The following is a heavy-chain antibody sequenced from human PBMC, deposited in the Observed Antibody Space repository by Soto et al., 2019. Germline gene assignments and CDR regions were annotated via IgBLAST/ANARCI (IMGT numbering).Heavy chain of an antibody. V-gene: IGHV3-9*01. CDR3: AKAPSGYSSSWYPYYFDD. CDR1: GFTFDDYA. D-gene: IGHD6-13*01. Sequence: GGSLRLSCAASGFTFDDYAMHWVRQAPGKGLEWVSGISWNSGSIGYADSVKGRFTISRDNAKNSLYLQMNSLRAEDTALYYCAKAPSGYSSSWYPYYFDDWGQGTLVTVSS. J-gene: IGHJ4*02. CDR2: ISWNSGSI.